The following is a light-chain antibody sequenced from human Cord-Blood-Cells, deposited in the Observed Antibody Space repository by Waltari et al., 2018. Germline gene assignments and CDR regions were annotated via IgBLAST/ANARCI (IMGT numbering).Light chain of an antibody. CDR1: QSVSSCY. CDR3: QQYGSSRT. CDR2: GAS. V-gene: IGKV3-20*01. J-gene: IGKJ1*01. Sequence: EIVLTQSPGTLSLSPGERAILSCRASQSVSSCYLAWYQQKPGQAPRLLIYGASSRATGIPDRFSGSGSGTDFTLTISRLEPEDFAVYYCQQYGSSRTFGQGTKVEIK.